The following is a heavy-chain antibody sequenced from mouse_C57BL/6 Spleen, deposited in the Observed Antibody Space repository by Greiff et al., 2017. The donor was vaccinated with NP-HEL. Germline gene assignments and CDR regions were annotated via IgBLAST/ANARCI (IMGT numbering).Heavy chain of an antibody. CDR2: FYPGSGSI. V-gene: IGHV1-62-2*01. D-gene: IGHD1-1*01. CDR1: GYTFTEYT. J-gene: IGHJ2*01. CDR3: ARHEDHPYYGSSQYYFDY. Sequence: QVQLKESGAELVKPGASVKLSCKASGYTFTEYTIHWVKQRSGQGLEWIGWFYPGSGSIKYNEKFQDKATLTADKYSSTVYMELSRLTSEDSAVYYWARHEDHPYYGSSQYYFDYWGQGTTLTVSS.